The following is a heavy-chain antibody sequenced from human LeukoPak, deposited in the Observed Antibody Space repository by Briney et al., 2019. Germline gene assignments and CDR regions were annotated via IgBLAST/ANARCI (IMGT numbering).Heavy chain of an antibody. J-gene: IGHJ4*02. D-gene: IGHD6-25*01. CDR2: IDGGGVNT. CDR1: GFTFSNYG. V-gene: IGHV3-23*01. Sequence: PGGSLRLSCAGSGFTFSNYGMSWVRQAPGKGLEWVSAIDGGGVNTLYADSVKGRFTISRDNSKNTVCLQMNSLSAEDTAIYYCAKRSARPKPFDCWGQGTLVTVSS. CDR3: AKRSARPKPFDC.